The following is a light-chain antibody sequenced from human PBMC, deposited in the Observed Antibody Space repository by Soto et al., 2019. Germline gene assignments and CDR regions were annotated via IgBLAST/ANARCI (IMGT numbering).Light chain of an antibody. CDR3: QQSYGTPRT. V-gene: IGKV1-39*01. CDR2: GAS. CDR1: QSISFY. Sequence: DIQMTQSPSSLSASVGDRVTITCRASQSISFYLNWYQQKPGKAPNLLIYGASSLGSGVPSRFSGSGFGTDFTLTITSLQDEDFAPYYCQQSYGTPRTFGQGTKLEIK. J-gene: IGKJ2*01.